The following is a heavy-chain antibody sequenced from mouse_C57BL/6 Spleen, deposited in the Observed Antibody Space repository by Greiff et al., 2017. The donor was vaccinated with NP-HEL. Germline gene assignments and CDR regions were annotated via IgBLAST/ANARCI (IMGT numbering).Heavy chain of an antibody. V-gene: IGHV1-54*01. Sequence: VQRVESGAELVRPGTSVKVSCKASGYAFTNYLIEWVKQRPGQGLEWIGVLNPGSGGTNYNEKFKGKATLTADKSSSTAYMQLSSLTSEDSAVYFCARSSEGGYFDYWGQGTTLTVSS. CDR3: ARSSEGGYFDY. CDR2: LNPGSGGT. CDR1: GYAFTNYL. J-gene: IGHJ2*01. D-gene: IGHD6-1*01.